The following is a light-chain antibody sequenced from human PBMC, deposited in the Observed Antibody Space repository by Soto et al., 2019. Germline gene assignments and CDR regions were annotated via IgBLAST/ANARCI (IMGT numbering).Light chain of an antibody. CDR1: SSDGGSYNL. V-gene: IGLV2-23*02. CDR3: CSYAGSSTYGV. Sequence: QSALTQPASVSGSPGQSITISCTGTSSDGGSYNLVSWYQHHAGKAPKLMIYEVSKRPSGVSNRFSGSKSGNTASLTISGLQAEDEADYYCCSYAGSSTYGVFGGGTQLTVL. CDR2: EVS. J-gene: IGLJ7*01.